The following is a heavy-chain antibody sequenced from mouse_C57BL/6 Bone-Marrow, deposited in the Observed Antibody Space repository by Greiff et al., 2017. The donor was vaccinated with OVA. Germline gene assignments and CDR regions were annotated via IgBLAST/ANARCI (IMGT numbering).Heavy chain of an antibody. CDR2: INPSNGGT. CDR1: GYTFTSYW. Sequence: VQLQQPGTELVKPGASVKLSCKASGYTFTSYWMHWVKQRPGQGLEWIGNINPSNGGTNYNEKFKSKATLPVDKSSSTAYMQLSSLTSEDSAVYYCARYCDGRLYYYAMDYWGQGTSVTVSS. CDR3: ARYCDGRLYYYAMDY. V-gene: IGHV1-53*01. D-gene: IGHD1-1*01. J-gene: IGHJ4*01.